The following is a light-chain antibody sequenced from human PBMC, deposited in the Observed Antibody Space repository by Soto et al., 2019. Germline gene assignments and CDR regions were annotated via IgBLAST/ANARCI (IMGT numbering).Light chain of an antibody. J-gene: IGKJ5*01. CDR3: QESYSTPIT. CDR2: GVS. CDR1: QGISSA. Sequence: AIQLTQSPSSLSASVGDRVTITCRASQGISSALAWYQQKSGKAPKLLIYGVSSLHSGVPSRFSGSGSETDFTLTISSLQPEDFATYYCQESYSTPITFGQGTRLEI. V-gene: IGKV1-13*02.